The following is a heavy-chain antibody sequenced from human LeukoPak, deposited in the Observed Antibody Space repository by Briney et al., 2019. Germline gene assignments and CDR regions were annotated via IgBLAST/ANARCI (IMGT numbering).Heavy chain of an antibody. D-gene: IGHD2-15*01. CDR2: IWYDGSNK. CDR3: ARDLLGYCSGGSCYLLDY. J-gene: IGHJ4*02. CDR1: GFTFSSYG. Sequence: PGGSLRLSCAASGFTFSSYGMHWVRQAPGKGLEGVAVIWYDGSNKYYADSVKGRFTISRDNSKNTLYLQMNSLRAEDTAVYYCARDLLGYCSGGSCYLLDYWGQGTLVTVSS. V-gene: IGHV3-33*01.